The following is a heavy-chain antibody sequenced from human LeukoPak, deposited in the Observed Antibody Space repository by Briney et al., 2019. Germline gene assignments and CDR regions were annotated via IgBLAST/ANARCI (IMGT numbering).Heavy chain of an antibody. J-gene: IGHJ3*02. V-gene: IGHV4-59*08. Sequence: SETLSLTCTVSGGSISSYYWSWIRQPPGKGLEWIGYIYYSGSTNYNPSLKSRVTISVDTSKNQFSLKLSSVTAADAAVYYCARLYDYRHASDIWGQGTMVTVS. CDR1: GGSISSYY. D-gene: IGHD4/OR15-4a*01. CDR3: ARLYDYRHASDI. CDR2: IYYSGST.